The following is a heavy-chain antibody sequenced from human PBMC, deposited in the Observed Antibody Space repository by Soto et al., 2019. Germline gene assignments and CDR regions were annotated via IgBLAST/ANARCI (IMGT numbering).Heavy chain of an antibody. V-gene: IGHV3-53*04. J-gene: IGHJ6*03. Sequence: EVQLVESGGGLVQPGGSLRLSCAASGFTVSSNYMSWVRQAPGKGLEWGSVIYNGGSRYYADSVKGRFTISRHNSKNTLYLQMNSLRAEDTAVYYCARDRFCSSTSCYQPWANCYYYYYMDVWGKGTTVTVSS. D-gene: IGHD2-2*01. CDR1: GFTVSSNY. CDR2: IYNGGSR. CDR3: ARDRFCSSTSCYQPWANCYYYYYMDV.